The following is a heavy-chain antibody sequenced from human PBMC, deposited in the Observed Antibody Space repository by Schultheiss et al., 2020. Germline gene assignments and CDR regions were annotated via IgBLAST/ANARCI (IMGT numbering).Heavy chain of an antibody. CDR1: GYTFTSYY. V-gene: IGHV1-46*01. D-gene: IGHD5-12*01. CDR3: ARGSLRYSGIDAFDI. Sequence: GESLKISCKASGYTFTSYYMHWVRQAPGQGLEWMGIINPSGGSTSYAQKFQGRVTMTRDTSTSTVYMELSSLRSEDTAVYYCARGSLRYSGIDAFDIWGQGTMVTVS. CDR2: INPSGGST. J-gene: IGHJ3*02.